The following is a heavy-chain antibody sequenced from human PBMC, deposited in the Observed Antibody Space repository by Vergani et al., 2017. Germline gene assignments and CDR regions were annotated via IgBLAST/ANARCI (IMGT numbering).Heavy chain of an antibody. CDR1: GGSISSSSYY. V-gene: IGHV4-31*03. Sequence: QLQLQESGPGLVKPSETLSLTCTVSGGSISSSSYYWGWIRQHPGKGLEWIGYIYYSGSTYYNPYLKIRVTISVDTSKNQFSLKLSSVTAADTAVYYWASHIVVVPAAITKEDASDYWGQGTLVTVSS. J-gene: IGHJ4*02. D-gene: IGHD2-2*02. CDR3: ASHIVVVPAAITKEDASDY. CDR2: IYYSGST.